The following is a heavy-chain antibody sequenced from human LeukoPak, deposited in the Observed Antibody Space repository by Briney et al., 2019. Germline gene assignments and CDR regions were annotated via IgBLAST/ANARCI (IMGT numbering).Heavy chain of an antibody. V-gene: IGHV1-3*01. J-gene: IGHJ4*02. CDR2: INAGNGNT. CDR1: GYSFTSYA. CDR3: ARPDF. Sequence: ASVKVSCKASGYSFTSYALHWVRQAPRARLEWMGWINAGNGNTKYSQKSQGRVTITRDTCASTAYIELSSLRSDDTAVYYCARPDFWGQGTLVTVSS.